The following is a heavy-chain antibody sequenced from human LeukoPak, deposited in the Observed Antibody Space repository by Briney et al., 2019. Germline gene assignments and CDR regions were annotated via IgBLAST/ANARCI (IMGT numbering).Heavy chain of an antibody. CDR1: GGTFSSYA. V-gene: IGHV1-69*05. CDR2: IIPIFGTA. Sequence: SVKVSCKASGGTFSSYAISWVRQAPGQGLEWMGGIIPIFGTANYAQKFQGRVTITTDESTSTAYMELSSLRSEDTAVYYCARVKAVAGPEDYYYYYYMDVWGKGTTVTVSS. J-gene: IGHJ6*03. CDR3: ARVKAVAGPEDYYYYYYMDV. D-gene: IGHD6-19*01.